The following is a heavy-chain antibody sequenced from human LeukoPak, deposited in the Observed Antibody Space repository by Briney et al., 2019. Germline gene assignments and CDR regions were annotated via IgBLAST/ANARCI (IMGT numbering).Heavy chain of an antibody. CDR3: ARRASNYYDSSGPPGY. V-gene: IGHV4-39*07. D-gene: IGHD3-22*01. J-gene: IGHJ4*02. CDR1: GGSISSSSYY. Sequence: SETLSLTCTVSGGSISSSSYYWGWIRQPPGKGLEWIGTISHSGYTHYNPSLKSRITISVDTSKNHFSLILTSVTAADTAVYYCARRASNYYDSSGPPGYWGQGTLVTVSS. CDR2: ISHSGYT.